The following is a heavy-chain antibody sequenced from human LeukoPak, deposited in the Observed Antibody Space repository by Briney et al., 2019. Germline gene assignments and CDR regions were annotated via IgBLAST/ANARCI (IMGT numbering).Heavy chain of an antibody. D-gene: IGHD6-19*01. Sequence: RASVKVSCKASGYTFTSYGISWVRQAPGQGLEWMGWISAYNGNTNYAQKLQGRVTMTTDTSTSTAYMELRSLRSEDTAVYYCATDLLSGWAAFDIWGQGTMVTVSS. V-gene: IGHV1-18*01. CDR3: ATDLLSGWAAFDI. CDR1: GYTFTSYG. CDR2: ISAYNGNT. J-gene: IGHJ3*02.